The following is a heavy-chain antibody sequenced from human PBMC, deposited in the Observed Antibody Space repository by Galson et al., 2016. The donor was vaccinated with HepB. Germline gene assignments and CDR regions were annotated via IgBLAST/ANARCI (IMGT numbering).Heavy chain of an antibody. CDR3: ARLGSRVFFDP. CDR1: GDSVSNNTAA. D-gene: IGHD2-15*01. J-gene: IGHJ5*02. Sequence: CAISGDSVSNNTAAWNWIRQSTSRGLEWLGRTYYRSKWYNDYAESVKSRITINPDTSKNQFSLQLNSVTPEDTALYYCARLGSRVFFDPWGQGTLVTVSS. V-gene: IGHV6-1*01. CDR2: TYYRSKWYN.